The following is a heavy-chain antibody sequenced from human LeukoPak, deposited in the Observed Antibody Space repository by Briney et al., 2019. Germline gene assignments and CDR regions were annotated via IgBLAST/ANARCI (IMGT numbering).Heavy chain of an antibody. Sequence: ASVKVSCKASGYTFTSNAMHWVRQAPGQGLEWMGWINTNTGNPTYAQGFTGRFVFSLDTSVSTTYLQINSLKAEDTAVYYCARGGSEYAFWSVQRSNWFDPWGQGTLITVSS. J-gene: IGHJ5*02. CDR2: INTNTGNP. D-gene: IGHD3-3*01. V-gene: IGHV7-4-1*02. CDR3: ARGGSEYAFWSVQRSNWFDP. CDR1: GYTFTSNA.